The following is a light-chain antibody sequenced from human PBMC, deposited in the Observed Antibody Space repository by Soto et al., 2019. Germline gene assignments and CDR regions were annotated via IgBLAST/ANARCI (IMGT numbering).Light chain of an antibody. CDR1: QSVSSNF. CDR3: HQYANTPPWT. CDR2: GVS. V-gene: IGKV3-20*01. Sequence: EIALTQSPGTLSLSPGERATLSCRASQSVSSNFLAWYQQKPGQAPRLLIYGVSSRATGIPDRFSGSGSGTDFTLTISRLEPEDFAVYYCHQYANTPPWTFGQGTKVEIK. J-gene: IGKJ1*01.